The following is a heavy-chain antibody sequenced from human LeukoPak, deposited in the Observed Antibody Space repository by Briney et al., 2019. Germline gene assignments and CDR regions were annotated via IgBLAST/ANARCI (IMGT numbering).Heavy chain of an antibody. V-gene: IGHV1-8*01. J-gene: IGHJ5*02. CDR2: MNPNSGNT. CDR1: GYTFTSYD. CDR3: ARGGAYCSGGSCYYWFDP. Sequence: ASVKVSCKASGYTFTSYDINWVRQATGQGLEWMGWMNPNSGNTGYAQNFQGRVTMTRNTSISTAYMELSSLRSEDTAVYYCARGGAYCSGGSCYYWFDPWGQGTLVTVSS. D-gene: IGHD2-15*01.